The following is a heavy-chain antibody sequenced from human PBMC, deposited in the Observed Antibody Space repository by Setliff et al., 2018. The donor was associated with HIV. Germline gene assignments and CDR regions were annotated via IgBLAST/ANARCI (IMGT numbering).Heavy chain of an antibody. CDR3: ARGRYNSRIDV. CDR1: GYTFSTYD. J-gene: IGHJ6*02. D-gene: IGHD5-18*01. Sequence: KVSCKASGYTFSTYDFNWVRQAAGQGLEWMGWMCPKNNGSGFAQKFQARLAMTRNTSTNTAYMELRSPTSDDTAVYYCARGRYNSRIDVWGQGTTVTVS. V-gene: IGHV1-8*01. CDR2: MCPKNNGS.